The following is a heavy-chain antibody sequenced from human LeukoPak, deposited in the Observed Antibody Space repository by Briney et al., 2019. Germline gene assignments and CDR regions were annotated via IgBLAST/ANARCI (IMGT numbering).Heavy chain of an antibody. V-gene: IGHV3-53*01. CDR2: IYSDNT. J-gene: IGHJ4*02. CDR1: GFTVSSNS. Sequence: GGSLRLSCTVSGFTVSSNSMSWVRQAPGKGLEWVSFIYSDNTHYSDSVKGRFTISRDNAKNSLYLQMNSLRAEDTAVYYCARDFFSVGATTKYFDYWGQGTLVTVSS. D-gene: IGHD1-26*01. CDR3: ARDFFSVGATTKYFDY.